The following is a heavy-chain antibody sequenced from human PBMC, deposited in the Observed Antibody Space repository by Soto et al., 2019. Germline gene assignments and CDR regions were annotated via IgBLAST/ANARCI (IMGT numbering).Heavy chain of an antibody. CDR2: IKQDGSEK. V-gene: IGHV3-7*05. CDR1: GFTFSSYW. D-gene: IGHD6-13*01. CDR3: ARDSTPIAAAGKVSSVWGNFDY. J-gene: IGHJ4*02. Sequence: GGSLRLSCAASGFTFSSYWMSWVRQAPGKGLEWVANIKQDGSEKYYVDSVKGRFTISRDNAKNSLYLQMNSLRAEDTAVYYCARDSTPIAAAGKVSSVWGNFDYWGQGT.